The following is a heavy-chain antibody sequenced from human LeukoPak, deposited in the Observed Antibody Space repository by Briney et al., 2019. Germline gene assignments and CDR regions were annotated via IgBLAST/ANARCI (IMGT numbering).Heavy chain of an antibody. CDR1: GFTFSSYG. D-gene: IGHD2-15*01. J-gene: IGHJ4*02. CDR2: ISGSGGST. V-gene: IGHV3-23*01. Sequence: GRSLRLSCAASGFTFSSYGMHWVRQAPGKGLEWVSAISGSGGSTYYADSVKGRFTISRDNSKNTLYLQMNSLRAEDTAEYYCAKDPPHSPFEDWGQGTLVTVSS. CDR3: AKDPPHSPFED.